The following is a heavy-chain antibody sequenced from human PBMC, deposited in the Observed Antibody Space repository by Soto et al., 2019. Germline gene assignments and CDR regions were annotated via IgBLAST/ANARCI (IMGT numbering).Heavy chain of an antibody. Sequence: GESLKISCKGSGYSFTSYWIGWVRQMPGKGLEWMGIIYPGDSDTRYSPSFQGQVTISADKSISTAYLQWSSLKASDTAMYYCARHRPYYGSGSSLFDYWGQGTLVTVSS. CDR1: GYSFTSYW. J-gene: IGHJ4*02. CDR2: IYPGDSDT. CDR3: ARHRPYYGSGSSLFDY. V-gene: IGHV5-51*01. D-gene: IGHD3-10*01.